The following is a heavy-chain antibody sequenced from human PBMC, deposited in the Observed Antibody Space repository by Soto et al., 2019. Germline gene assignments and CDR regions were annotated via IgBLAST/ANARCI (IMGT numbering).Heavy chain of an antibody. CDR3: AALAPKRNYYDSSGYPLAFDI. D-gene: IGHD3-22*01. CDR2: IVVGSGNT. J-gene: IGHJ3*02. Sequence: SVKVSCKASGFTFTSSAVQWVRQARGQRLEWIGWIVVGSGNTNYAQKFQERATITTDMSTSTAYMELNSLRSEDTAVYYCAALAPKRNYYDSSGYPLAFDICGQGTMVTVSS. V-gene: IGHV1-58*01. CDR1: GFTFTSSA.